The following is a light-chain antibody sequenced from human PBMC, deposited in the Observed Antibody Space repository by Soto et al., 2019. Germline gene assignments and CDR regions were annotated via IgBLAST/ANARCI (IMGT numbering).Light chain of an antibody. CDR3: CSYTPCNPRQIV. CDR2: DVS. J-gene: IGLJ1*01. Sequence: QSALTQPASVSGSPGQSITISCTGTSSDVGGYNYVSWYQQHPGKAPKFMIYDVSNRPSGVSNRFSGSKSGNTASLTISGLQAEDEADYYCCSYTPCNPRQIVFGTGTKVTVL. CDR1: SSDVGGYNY. V-gene: IGLV2-14*01.